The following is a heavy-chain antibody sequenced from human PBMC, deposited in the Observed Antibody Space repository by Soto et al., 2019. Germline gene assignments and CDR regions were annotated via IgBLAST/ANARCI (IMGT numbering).Heavy chain of an antibody. V-gene: IGHV4-31*03. D-gene: IGHD6-13*01. J-gene: IGHJ4*02. CDR2: IYYSGST. CDR1: GGSISSGGYY. CDR3: ARVSSSSWPDY. Sequence: QVQLQESGPGLVKPSQTLSLTCTVSGGSISSGGYYWSWSRQHPGKGLEWIGYIYYSGSTYYNPSLKRRVTISVDTSKNQFPLKLSSVTAADTAVYYCARVSSSSWPDYWGQGTLVTVSS.